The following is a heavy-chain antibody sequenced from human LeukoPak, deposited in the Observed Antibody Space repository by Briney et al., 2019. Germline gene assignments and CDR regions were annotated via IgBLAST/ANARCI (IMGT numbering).Heavy chain of an antibody. Sequence: SETLSLTCAVYGGSFSGYHWSWIRQPPGKGLEWIGEINHSGSTNYNPSLKSRVTISVDTSKNQFSLKLSSVTAADTAVYYCARGNWGFIDYWGQGTLVTVSS. CDR3: ARGNWGFIDY. D-gene: IGHD7-27*01. J-gene: IGHJ4*02. CDR2: INHSGST. CDR1: GGSFSGYH. V-gene: IGHV4-34*01.